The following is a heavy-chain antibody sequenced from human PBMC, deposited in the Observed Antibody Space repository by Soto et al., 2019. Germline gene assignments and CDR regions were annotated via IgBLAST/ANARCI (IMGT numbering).Heavy chain of an antibody. CDR1: GFSFDKYA. D-gene: IGHD3-16*02. CDR3: ARRTSFLGAFDY. J-gene: IGHJ4*02. V-gene: IGHV3-23*01. CDR2: VAAGGGHT. Sequence: GGSRRLSCVASGFSFDKYAMAWVRQAPGKGLEWVSHVAAGGGHTYYAESVKGRFTISRDNSKNTLFLQINTLRADDTAIYFCARRTSFLGAFDYWGQGVLVTVSS.